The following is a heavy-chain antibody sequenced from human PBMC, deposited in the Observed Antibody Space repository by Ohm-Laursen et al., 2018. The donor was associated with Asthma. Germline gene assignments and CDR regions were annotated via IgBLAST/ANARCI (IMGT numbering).Heavy chain of an antibody. D-gene: IGHD4-11*01. Sequence: VSSVKASCKVSGYTLTELSMHWVRQAPGKGLEWMGGFDPEDGETIYAQKFQGRVTMTEDTSTDTAYMELSSLRSEDTAVYYCATATQDYYYYGMDVWGQGTTVTVSS. J-gene: IGHJ6*02. V-gene: IGHV1-24*01. CDR3: ATATQDYYYYGMDV. CDR1: GYTLTELS. CDR2: FDPEDGET.